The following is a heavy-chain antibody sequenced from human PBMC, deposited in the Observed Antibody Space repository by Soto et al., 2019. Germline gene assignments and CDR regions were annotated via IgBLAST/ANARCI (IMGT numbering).Heavy chain of an antibody. Sequence: TLSLTCTVSGGSISSGGYYWSWIRQHPGKGLEWIGYIYYSGSTYYNPSLKSRVTISVDTSKNQFSLKLSSVTAADTAVYFCASFTHAPTAYYYSGMDVWGQGTTVTVPS. V-gene: IGHV4-31*03. CDR3: ASFTHAPTAYYYSGMDV. CDR2: IYYSGST. J-gene: IGHJ6*02. CDR1: GGSISSGGYY.